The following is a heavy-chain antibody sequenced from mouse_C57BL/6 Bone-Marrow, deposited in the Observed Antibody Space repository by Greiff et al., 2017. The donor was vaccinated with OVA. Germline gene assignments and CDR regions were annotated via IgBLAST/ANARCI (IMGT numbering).Heavy chain of an antibody. V-gene: IGHV5-6*01. J-gene: IGHJ3*01. CDR1: GFTFSSYG. D-gene: IGHD3-2*02. CDR2: ISSGGSYT. CDR3: ARTAQATYAY. Sequence: EVQGVESGGDLVKPGGSLKLSCAASGFTFSSYGMSWVRQTPDKRLEWVATISSGGSYTYYPDSVKGRFTISRDNAKNTLYLQMSSLKSEDTAMYYCARTAQATYAYWGQGTLVTVSA.